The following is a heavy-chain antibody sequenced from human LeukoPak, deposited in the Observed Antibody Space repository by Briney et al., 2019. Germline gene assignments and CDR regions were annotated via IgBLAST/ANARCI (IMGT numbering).Heavy chain of an antibody. CDR2: INPNSGGT. Sequence: ASVTVSCKASGYTFTGYYMHWVRQAPGQGLEWMGRINPNSGGTNYAQKFQGRVTMTRDTSISTAYMELSRLRSDDTAVYYCARGDDSSGYYFDYWGQGTLVTVSS. CDR1: GYTFTGYY. D-gene: IGHD3-22*01. V-gene: IGHV1-2*06. CDR3: ARGDDSSGYYFDY. J-gene: IGHJ4*02.